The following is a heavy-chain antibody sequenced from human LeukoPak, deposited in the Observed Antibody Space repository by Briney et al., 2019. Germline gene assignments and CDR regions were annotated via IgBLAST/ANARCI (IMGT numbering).Heavy chain of an antibody. CDR2: ISSSSSYI. D-gene: IGHD3-3*01. V-gene: IGHV3-21*01. CDR1: GFTFSSYS. CDR3: ARGGERGDYDFWSGYGNWFDP. Sequence: PGGSLRLSCAASGFTFSSYSMNWVRQAPGKGLEWVSSISSSSSYIYYADSVKGRFTISRDNAKNSLYLQMNSLRAEDTAVYYCARGGERGDYDFWSGYGNWFDPWGQGTLVTVSS. J-gene: IGHJ5*02.